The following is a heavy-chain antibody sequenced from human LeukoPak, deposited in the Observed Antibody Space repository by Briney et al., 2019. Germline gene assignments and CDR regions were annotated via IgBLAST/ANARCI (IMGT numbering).Heavy chain of an antibody. Sequence: PGGSLRLSCAASGFTFTSYAMHWVRQAPGQRLEWMGWINAGSGNTKYSQKFQGRVTITRDTSASTAYMELSSLRSEDTAVYYCAREAKGYSSGWYWFDPWGQGTLVTVSS. CDR3: AREAKGYSSGWYWFDP. CDR1: GFTFTSYA. J-gene: IGHJ5*02. V-gene: IGHV1-3*01. D-gene: IGHD6-19*01. CDR2: INAGSGNT.